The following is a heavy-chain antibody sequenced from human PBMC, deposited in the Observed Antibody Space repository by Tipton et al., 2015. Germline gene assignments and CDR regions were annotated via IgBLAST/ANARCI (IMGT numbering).Heavy chain of an antibody. Sequence: SLRLSCEASGFTLRNYGMYWVRQAPGKGLEWGAAIWLDGSNKHYVDSVKGRFTISRDNSKNTLYLQMNSLRAEDTAVYYCSRDRGSNWSYYYGLDVWGQGTTVTVSS. CDR3: SRDRGSNWSYYYGLDV. CDR1: GFTLRNYG. J-gene: IGHJ6*02. D-gene: IGHD6-13*01. V-gene: IGHV3-33*07. CDR2: IWLDGSNK.